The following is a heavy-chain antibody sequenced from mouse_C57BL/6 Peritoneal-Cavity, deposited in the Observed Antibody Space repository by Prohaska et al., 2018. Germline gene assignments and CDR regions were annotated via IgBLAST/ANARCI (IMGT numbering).Heavy chain of an antibody. D-gene: IGHD2-5*01. CDR3: MGDSNYWYFDV. CDR1: GFTFSGFW. Sequence: EVQLLETGGGLVQPGGSRGLSCEGSGFTFSGFWMSWVRQTPGKTLEWIGDINSDGSAINYAPSIKDRFTIFRDNDKSTLYLQMSNVRSEDTATYFCMGDSNYWYFDVWGTARTVTVSS. V-gene: IGHV11-2*01. J-gene: IGHJ1*03. CDR2: INSDGSAI.